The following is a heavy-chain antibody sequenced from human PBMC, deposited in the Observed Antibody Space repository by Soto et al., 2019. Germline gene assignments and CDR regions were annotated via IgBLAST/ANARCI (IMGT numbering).Heavy chain of an antibody. D-gene: IGHD5-18*01. V-gene: IGHV4-59*01. CDR3: ARAYHGYSYANFDY. Sequence: PSETLSLTCTVSGGSINTYYWNWIRQPPGKGLEWIAYIYYNGNTDSNPSLESRVTISLDTPKNQLSLKLRSVTAADTAVYYCARAYHGYSYANFDYSGQAPLVTVSS. CDR2: IYYNGNT. CDR1: GGSINTYY. J-gene: IGHJ4*02.